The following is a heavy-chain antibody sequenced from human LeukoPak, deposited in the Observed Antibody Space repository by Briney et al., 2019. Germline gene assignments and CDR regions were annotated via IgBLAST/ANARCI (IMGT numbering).Heavy chain of an antibody. J-gene: IGHJ5*02. Sequence: SETLSLTCTVSGGSISSYYWSWIRQPAGKGLEWIGRIYTSGSTNYNPSLKSRVTMSVDTSKNQFSLKLSSVTAADTAVYYCARGGPGYYDSSGYSEKYNWFDPWGQGTLVTVSS. D-gene: IGHD3-22*01. CDR3: ARGGPGYYDSSGYSEKYNWFDP. V-gene: IGHV4-4*07. CDR1: GGSISSYY. CDR2: IYTSGST.